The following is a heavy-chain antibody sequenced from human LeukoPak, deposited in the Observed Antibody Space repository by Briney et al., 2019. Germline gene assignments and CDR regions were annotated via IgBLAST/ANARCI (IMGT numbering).Heavy chain of an antibody. CDR2: IYSGGST. CDR1: GFTVSSTY. V-gene: IGHV3-66*02. CDR3: ARATLLDP. Sequence: GGSLRLSCAASGFTVSSTYMSWLRQAPGKGLEWVSVIYSGGSTYYADSVKGRFTISRDNSKNTQYLQMNSLRVEQTAVYYCARATLLDPWGQGTLVTVSS. D-gene: IGHD2/OR15-2a*01. J-gene: IGHJ5*02.